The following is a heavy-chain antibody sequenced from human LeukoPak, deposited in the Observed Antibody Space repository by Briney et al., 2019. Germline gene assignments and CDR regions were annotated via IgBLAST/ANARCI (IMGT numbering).Heavy chain of an antibody. V-gene: IGHV1-2*02. Sequence: ASVKVSCKASGYTFTDYYLHWVRQAPGQGPEWMGWINPNSGGTKYAQKFQGRVTMTRDTSISTAYMELSSLKSDDTAVYYCAGRADGYNFAYWGQGTLVTVSS. J-gene: IGHJ4*02. CDR2: INPNSGGT. CDR3: AGRADGYNFAY. D-gene: IGHD5-24*01. CDR1: GYTFTDYY.